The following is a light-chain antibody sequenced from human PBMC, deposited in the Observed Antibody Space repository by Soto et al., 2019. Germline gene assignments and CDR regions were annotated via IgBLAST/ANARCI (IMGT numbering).Light chain of an antibody. CDR2: DIS. CDR1: SSDVGGYNY. Sequence: QSALTQPASVSGSPGQSITISCTGTSSDVGGYNYVSWYQQHPAKAPKLMIFDISNRPSGVSNRFAGSKSGNTASLTISGLQAEDEADYYCSSYAISTTLFGGGTKLTVL. CDR3: SSYAISTTL. V-gene: IGLV2-14*03. J-gene: IGLJ3*02.